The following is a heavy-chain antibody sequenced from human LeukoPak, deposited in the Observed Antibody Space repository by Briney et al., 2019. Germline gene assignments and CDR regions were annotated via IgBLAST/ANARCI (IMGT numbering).Heavy chain of an antibody. CDR1: GYTFTVHY. CDR3: ARGGGRSWYDY. V-gene: IGHV1-2*02. J-gene: IGHJ4*02. D-gene: IGHD6-13*01. Sequence: ASVKVSCKASGYTFTVHYFHWVRQAPGQGLEWMGWINPNSGGTKSAQKFQGRVTMTRDTSISTVYMEVSRLTSDDTAVYYCARGGGRSWYDYWGQGTLVTVSS. CDR2: INPNSGGT.